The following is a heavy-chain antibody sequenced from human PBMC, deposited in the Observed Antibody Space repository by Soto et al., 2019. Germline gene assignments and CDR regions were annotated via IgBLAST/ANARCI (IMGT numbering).Heavy chain of an antibody. D-gene: IGHD3-10*01. CDR2: IYPGDSDT. CDR1: GYSFTSYW. J-gene: IGHJ6*02. Sequence: PGESLKISCKVSGYSFTSYWIGWVRQMPGKGLEWMGIIYPGDSDTRYSPSFQGQVTISADKSIRTAYLQWSSLKASDAVMYYCTRENRVRGDISSGMDVWGQGTTVTVSS. CDR3: TRENRVRGDISSGMDV. V-gene: IGHV5-51*01.